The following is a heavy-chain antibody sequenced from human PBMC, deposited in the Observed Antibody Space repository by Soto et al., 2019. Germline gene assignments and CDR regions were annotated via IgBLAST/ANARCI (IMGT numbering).Heavy chain of an antibody. CDR3: AKDRRDCSSTSCYYYYYYGMDV. D-gene: IGHD2-2*01. CDR2: ISGSGGST. Sequence: GGSLRLSCAASGFTFSSYAMSWVRQAPGKGLEWVSAISGSGGSTYYADSVKGRFTISRDNSKNTLYLQMNSLRAEDTAVYYCAKDRRDCSSTSCYYYYYYGMDVWGQGTTVTVSS. V-gene: IGHV3-23*01. CDR1: GFTFSSYA. J-gene: IGHJ6*02.